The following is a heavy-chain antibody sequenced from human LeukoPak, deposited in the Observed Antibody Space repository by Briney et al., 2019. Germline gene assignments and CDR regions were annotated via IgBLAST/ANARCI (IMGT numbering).Heavy chain of an antibody. CDR3: ARQAGELSINAFDI. V-gene: IGHV5-51*01. Sequence: GESLKISCKGSGYSFTSYWIGWVRQMPGKGLEWMGVIYPGDSGTRYSPSFQGQVTISVDKSISTAYLQWSSLKASDTAMYYCARQAGELSINAFDIWGQGTMVTVSS. CDR2: IYPGDSGT. J-gene: IGHJ3*02. D-gene: IGHD3-16*02. CDR1: GYSFTSYW.